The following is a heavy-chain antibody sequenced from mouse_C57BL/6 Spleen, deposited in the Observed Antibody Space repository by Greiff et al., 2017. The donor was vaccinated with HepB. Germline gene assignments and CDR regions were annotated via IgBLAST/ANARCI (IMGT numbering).Heavy chain of an antibody. Sequence: EVQRVESGGGLVQPGGSLKLSCAASGFTFSDYYMYWVRQTPEKRLEWVAYISNGGGSTYYTDTVKGRFTISRDNAKNTLYLQMSRLKSEDTAMYYCAGGYYVYWYFDVWGKGTTVTVSS. V-gene: IGHV5-12*01. J-gene: IGHJ1*03. CDR3: AGGYYVYWYFDV. CDR2: ISNGGGST. CDR1: GFTFSDYY. D-gene: IGHD2-3*01.